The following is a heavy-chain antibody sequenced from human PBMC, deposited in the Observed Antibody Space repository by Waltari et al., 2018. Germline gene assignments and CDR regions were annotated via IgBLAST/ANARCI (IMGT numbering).Heavy chain of an antibody. Sequence: QVQLVESGGGVVQPGRSLRLSCAASGFTFSSYGMHWVRQAPGKGLGWVAVRGEDGSNKYDADSVKGRFTISRDNSKNTLYRQMNSLRAEDTAVYYCAGEYSSGWFPLQHWGQGTLVTVSS. V-gene: IGHV3-33*01. CDR1: GFTFSSYG. J-gene: IGHJ1*01. CDR3: AGEYSSGWFPLQH. CDR2: RGEDGSNK. D-gene: IGHD6-19*01.